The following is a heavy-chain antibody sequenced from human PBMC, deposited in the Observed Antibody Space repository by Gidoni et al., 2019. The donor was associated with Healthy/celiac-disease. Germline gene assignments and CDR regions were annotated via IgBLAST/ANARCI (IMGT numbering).Heavy chain of an antibody. CDR2: IKKDGSEK. V-gene: IGHV3-7*01. CDR3: ARDKPYGDPLYYYYYMDV. D-gene: IGHD4-17*01. Sequence: EVQLVESGGGLVQPGGSLRLACAASGFTFSRYLMSGVRQAPGKGLEGVANIKKDGSEKYYVDSVKGRFTISRDNAKNSLYLQMNSLRAEDTAVNYCARDKPYGDPLYYYYYMDVWGKGTTVTVSS. J-gene: IGHJ6*03. CDR1: GFTFSRYL.